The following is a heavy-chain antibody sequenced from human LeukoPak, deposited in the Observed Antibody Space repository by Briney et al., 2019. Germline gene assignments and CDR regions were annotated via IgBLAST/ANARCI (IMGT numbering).Heavy chain of an antibody. J-gene: IGHJ4*02. V-gene: IGHV4-34*01. Sequence: SETLSLTCAVYGGSFSGYYWSWIRQPPRKGLEWIGEINHSGSTNYNPSLKSRVTISVDTSKNQFSLKLSSVTAADTAVYYCARGGGIVGATTIDYWGQGTLVTVSS. CDR1: GGSFSGYY. CDR2: INHSGST. CDR3: ARGGGIVGATTIDY. D-gene: IGHD1-26*01.